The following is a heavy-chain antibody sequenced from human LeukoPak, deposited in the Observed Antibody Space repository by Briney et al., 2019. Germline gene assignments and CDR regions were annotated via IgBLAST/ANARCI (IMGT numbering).Heavy chain of an antibody. Sequence: GGSLRLSCAASGFTFNNFNMNGVRPAPGRGGEGVSSIASGGDCIYYADSVKGRFTTSRDNAKNSLSLQLNSLRVEDTAVYYCARGHYDVLAASYKWTPDYWGQGTLVTVSS. V-gene: IGHV3-21*01. D-gene: IGHD3-9*01. CDR2: IASGGDCI. CDR3: ARGHYDVLAASYKWTPDY. J-gene: IGHJ4*02. CDR1: GFTFNNFN.